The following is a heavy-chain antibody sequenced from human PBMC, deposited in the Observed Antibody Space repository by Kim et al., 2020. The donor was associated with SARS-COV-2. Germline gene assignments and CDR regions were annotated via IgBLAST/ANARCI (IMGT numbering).Heavy chain of an antibody. V-gene: IGHV3-23*01. D-gene: IGHD3-9*01. CDR2: ISGSGGST. Sequence: GGSLRLSCAASGFTFSSYAMNWVRQAPGKGLEWVSAISGSGGSTYYADSVKGRFTISRDNSKNTLYLQMNSLRAEDTALYYCAKAGYYDILIGYYTDNWFGPRGQATLVTVS. J-gene: IGHJ5*02. CDR1: GFTFSSYA. CDR3: AKAGYYDILIGYYTDNWFGP.